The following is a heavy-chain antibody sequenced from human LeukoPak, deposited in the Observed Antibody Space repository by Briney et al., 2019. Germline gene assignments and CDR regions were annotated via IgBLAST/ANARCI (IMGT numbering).Heavy chain of an antibody. Sequence: PGGSLRPSCAASGFTFSSYDMHWVRQATGKGLEWVSAIGTAGDTYYPGSVKGRFTISRENAKNSLYLQMNSLRAGDTAVYYCARGGLGELYNWFDPWGQGTLVTVSS. D-gene: IGHD3-10*01. J-gene: IGHJ5*02. V-gene: IGHV3-13*01. CDR1: GFTFSSYD. CDR3: ARGGLGELYNWFDP. CDR2: IGTAGDT.